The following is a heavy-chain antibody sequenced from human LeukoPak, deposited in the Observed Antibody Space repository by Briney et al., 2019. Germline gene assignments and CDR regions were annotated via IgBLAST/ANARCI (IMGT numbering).Heavy chain of an antibody. Sequence: SETLPLTCTVSGGYISSSSYYWGWIRQPPGKGLEWIGSIYYSGSTYYNPSLKSRVTISVDTSKNQFSLKLSSVTAADTAVYYCARASGWFLKFFDYWGQGTLVTVSS. V-gene: IGHV4-39*01. CDR2: IYYSGST. D-gene: IGHD6-19*01. J-gene: IGHJ4*02. CDR1: GGYISSSSYY. CDR3: ARASGWFLKFFDY.